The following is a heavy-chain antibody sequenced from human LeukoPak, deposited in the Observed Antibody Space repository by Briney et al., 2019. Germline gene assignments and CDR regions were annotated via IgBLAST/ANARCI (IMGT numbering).Heavy chain of an antibody. CDR1: GGTFSSYA. J-gene: IGHJ4*02. Sequence: ALVKVSCKASGGTFSSYAISWVRQAPGQGLEWMGGIIPIFGTANYAQKFQGRVTITADKSTSTAYMELSSLRSEDTAVYYCARDLTDYGDYVYWGQGTLVTVSS. CDR2: IIPIFGTA. V-gene: IGHV1-69*06. CDR3: ARDLTDYGDYVY. D-gene: IGHD4-17*01.